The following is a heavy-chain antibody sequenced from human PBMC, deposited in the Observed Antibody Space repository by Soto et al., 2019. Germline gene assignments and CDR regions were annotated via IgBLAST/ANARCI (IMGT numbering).Heavy chain of an antibody. CDR3: ARARNDYDSSGYGFN. CDR2: IYYSGST. CDR1: GGSISSGGYY. J-gene: IGHJ4*02. D-gene: IGHD3-22*01. Sequence: TLSLTCTVSGGSISSGGYYWSWIRQHPGKGLEWIGYIYYSGSTYYNPSLKSRVTISVDTSKNQFSLKLSSVTAADTAVYYCARARNDYDSSGYGFNWGQGTLVTVSS. V-gene: IGHV4-31*03.